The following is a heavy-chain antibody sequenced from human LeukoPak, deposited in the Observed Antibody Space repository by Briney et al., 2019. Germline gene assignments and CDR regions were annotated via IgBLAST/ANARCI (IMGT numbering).Heavy chain of an antibody. V-gene: IGHV1-2*02. D-gene: IGHD3-22*01. Sequence: ASVKVSCKASGGTFSSYAISWVRQAPGQGLEWMGWINPNSGGTNYAQKFQGRVTMTRDTSISAAYMELSRLRSDDTAVYYCARSLAYYDSSGYYYAFDIWGQGTMVTVSS. J-gene: IGHJ3*02. CDR2: INPNSGGT. CDR3: ARSLAYYDSSGYYYAFDI. CDR1: GGTFSSYA.